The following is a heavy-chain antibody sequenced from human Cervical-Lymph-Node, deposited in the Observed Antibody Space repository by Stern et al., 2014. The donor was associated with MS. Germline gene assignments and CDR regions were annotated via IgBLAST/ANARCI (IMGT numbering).Heavy chain of an antibody. CDR2: IYYTGTT. CDR3: ASHYCTSTSCYMNY. V-gene: IGHV4-61*01. D-gene: IGHD2-2*02. CDR1: SGSVSSGLYY. J-gene: IGHJ4*02. Sequence: QVQLQESGPGLVKPSETLSLTCTGSSGSVSSGLYYWAWIRQPPGKGLEWIGDIYYTGTTNYNSSLKSRVTMSLDMSKNQFSLKVSSVTAADTAMYYCASHYCTSTSCYMNYWGQGTLVTVSS.